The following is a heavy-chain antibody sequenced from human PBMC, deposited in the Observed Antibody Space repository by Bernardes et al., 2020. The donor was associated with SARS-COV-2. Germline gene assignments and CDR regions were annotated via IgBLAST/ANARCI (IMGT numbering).Heavy chain of an antibody. V-gene: IGHV3-74*01. D-gene: IGHD2-2*01. CDR1: GFTFSNYW. Sequence: GGSLRFSCVASGFTFSNYWIHWVRQVPGKGLVWVARINSDGTNTIYADSVKGRFTLSRDNAKNTVYLQMNSLRADDTAVYFCARAASFVAHEAMNWFDPWGQGTLVTVSS. CDR3: ARAASFVAHEAMNWFDP. J-gene: IGHJ5*02. CDR2: INSDGTNT.